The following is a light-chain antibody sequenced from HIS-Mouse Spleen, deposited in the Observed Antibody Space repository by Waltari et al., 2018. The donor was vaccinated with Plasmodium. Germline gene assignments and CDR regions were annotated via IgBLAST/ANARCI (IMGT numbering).Light chain of an antibody. V-gene: IGLV2-23*03. CDR1: SRDVGSYTL. Sequence: QSALTQPAPVSGSPGQSITISCTRTSRDVGSYTLVPRYQQHPGKAPKLMIYEGSKRPSGVSNRFSGSKSGNTASLTISGLQAEDEADYYCCSYAGSSTFVVFGGGTKLTVL. CDR2: EGS. J-gene: IGLJ2*01. CDR3: CSYAGSSTFVV.